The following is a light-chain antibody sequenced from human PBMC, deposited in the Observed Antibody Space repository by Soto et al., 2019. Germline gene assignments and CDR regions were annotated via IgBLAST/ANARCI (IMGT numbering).Light chain of an antibody. Sequence: QLVLTQPPSVSGAPGQRVTLSCTGSSSNIGAGYDVHWYQQLPGTAPKLLIYGNSNRPSGVPDRFSGSKSGTSASLAITGLQAEDEADYYCQSYDSSLSVFVVFGGGTKLTVL. CDR3: QSYDSSLSVFVV. J-gene: IGLJ2*01. CDR1: SSNIGAGYD. V-gene: IGLV1-40*01. CDR2: GNS.